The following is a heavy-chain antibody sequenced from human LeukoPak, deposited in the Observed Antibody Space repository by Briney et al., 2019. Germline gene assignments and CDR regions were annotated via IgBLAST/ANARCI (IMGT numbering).Heavy chain of an antibody. V-gene: IGHV4-59*01. Sequence: SETLSHTCTVSGGSISSNYWSWIRQPPGKGLEWIGYIYYSGSTNYNPSLKSRVTISVDTSKNQFCLKLSSVTAADTAVYYCARDRSSGWSGDSMDVWGKGTTLTVSS. CDR1: GGSISSNY. D-gene: IGHD6-19*01. CDR2: IYYSGST. CDR3: ARDRSSGWSGDSMDV. J-gene: IGHJ6*03.